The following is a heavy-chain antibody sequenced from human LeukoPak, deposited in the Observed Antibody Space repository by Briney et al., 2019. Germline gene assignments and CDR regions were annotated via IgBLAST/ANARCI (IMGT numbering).Heavy chain of an antibody. J-gene: IGHJ5*02. CDR1: GGSISSYY. D-gene: IGHD2-21*02. Sequence: SETLSLTCTVSGGSISSYYWSWIRQPPGKGLEWIGYIYYSGSTNYNPSLKSRVTISVDTSKNQFSLKLSSVTAADTAVHYCASVVVTARDNWFDPWGQGTLVTVSS. CDR3: ASVVVTARDNWFDP. V-gene: IGHV4-59*01. CDR2: IYYSGST.